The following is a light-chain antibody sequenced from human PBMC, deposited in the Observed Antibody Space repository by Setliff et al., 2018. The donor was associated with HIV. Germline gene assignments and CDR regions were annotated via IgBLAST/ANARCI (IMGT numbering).Light chain of an antibody. CDR1: SSDVGYYNL. J-gene: IGLJ1*01. V-gene: IGLV2-14*01. Sequence: QSALTQPASVSGSPEQSITISCTGTSSDVGYYNLVSWYQQHPGKAPKLMIYDVNSRPSGVSNRFSGSKSGNTASLTISGLQAEDEADYYCSPFTSSITPFVFGSGTKVTVL. CDR3: SPFTSSITPFV. CDR2: DVN.